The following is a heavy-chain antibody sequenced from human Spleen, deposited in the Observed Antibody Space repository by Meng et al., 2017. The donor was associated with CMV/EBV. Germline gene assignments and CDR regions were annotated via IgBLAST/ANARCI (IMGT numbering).Heavy chain of an antibody. CDR2: IKEDGSEK. CDR1: GFTFSSYW. V-gene: IGHV3-7*01. CDR3: ARLRLGGKFDC. D-gene: IGHD4-23*01. J-gene: IGHJ4*02. Sequence: SCAASGFTFSSYWMSWVRQTPGKGLEWVDNIKEDGSEKYYVDSVKGRFTISRDNAKNSLYLQMNSLSAEDTAVYYCARLRLGGKFDCWGQGSLVTVSS.